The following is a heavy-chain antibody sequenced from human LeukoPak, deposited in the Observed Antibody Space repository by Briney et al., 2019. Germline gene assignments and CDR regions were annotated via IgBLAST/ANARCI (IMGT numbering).Heavy chain of an antibody. Sequence: GGSPRLSCAASGFTFNNYAMNWVRQAPGKGLEWVSHISPSGDSTYYADSVKGRFIISRDSSKNTLSLQMNSLRAEDTAVYYCAKIPKGGYFDYWGQGTLVTVSS. V-gene: IGHV3-23*01. CDR1: GFTFNNYA. D-gene: IGHD2-2*01. CDR2: ISPSGDST. J-gene: IGHJ4*02. CDR3: AKIPKGGYFDY.